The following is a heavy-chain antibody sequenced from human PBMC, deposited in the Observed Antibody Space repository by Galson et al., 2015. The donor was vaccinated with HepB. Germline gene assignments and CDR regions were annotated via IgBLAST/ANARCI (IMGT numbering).Heavy chain of an antibody. CDR3: TSLAWGSYRKYYFDY. J-gene: IGHJ4*02. V-gene: IGHV3-73*01. CDR2: IRSKANSYAT. Sequence: SLRLSCAASGFTFSGSAMHWVRQASGKGLEWVGRIRSKANSYATAYAASVKGRFTISRDDSKNTAYLQMNSLKTEDTAVYYCTSLAWGSYRKYYFDYWGQGTLVTVSS. CDR1: GFTFSGSA. D-gene: IGHD3-16*02.